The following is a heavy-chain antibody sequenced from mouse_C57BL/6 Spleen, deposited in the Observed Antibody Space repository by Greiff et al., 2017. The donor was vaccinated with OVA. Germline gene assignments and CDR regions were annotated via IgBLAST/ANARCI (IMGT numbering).Heavy chain of an antibody. CDR1: GYTFTSYW. CDR3: ARAYYYEPWCAD. V-gene: IGHV1-53*01. CDR2: ITPSNGGT. Sequence: QVQLQQPGTELVKPGASVKLSCKASGYTFTSYWMHWVKQRPGQGLEWLGNITPSNGGTNHYEKIKSKATLTIDKSTSTAYMQLSSLTSEDSASYYCARAYYYEPWCADWGQGTLVTVSA. D-gene: IGHD1-1*01. J-gene: IGHJ3*01.